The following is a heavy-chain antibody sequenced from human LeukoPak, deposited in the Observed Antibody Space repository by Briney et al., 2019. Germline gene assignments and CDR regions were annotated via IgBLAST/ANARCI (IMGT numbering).Heavy chain of an antibody. CDR3: AKGDNPYYYYYMDV. CDR2: ISWNSGSI. CDR1: GSTFDDYA. J-gene: IGHJ6*03. V-gene: IGHV3-9*01. D-gene: IGHD1-14*01. Sequence: GGSLRLSCAASGSTFDDYAMHWVRQAPGKGLEWVSGISWNSGSIGYADSVKGRFTISRDNAKNSLYLQMNSLRAEDTALYYCAKGDNPYYYYYMDVWGKGTTVTISS.